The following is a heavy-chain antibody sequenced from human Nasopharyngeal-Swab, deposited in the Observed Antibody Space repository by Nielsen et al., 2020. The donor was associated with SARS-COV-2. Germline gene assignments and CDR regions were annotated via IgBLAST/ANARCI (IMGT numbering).Heavy chain of an antibody. D-gene: IGHD3-3*01. Sequence: WIRQPPGKGLEWVSVIYSGGSSTYYADSVKGRFTISRDNSKNALYLQMNSLRAEDTAVYYCAKAVGAITIFGVVIKKAHGMDVWGQGTTVTVSS. J-gene: IGHJ6*02. CDR3: AKAVGAITIFGVVIKKAHGMDV. CDR2: IYSGGSST. V-gene: IGHV3-23*03.